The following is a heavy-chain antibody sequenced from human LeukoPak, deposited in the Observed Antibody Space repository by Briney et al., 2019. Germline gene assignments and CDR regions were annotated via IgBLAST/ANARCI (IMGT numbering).Heavy chain of an antibody. CDR3: ARKGGTFDY. V-gene: IGHV4-59*08. CDR2: IYYTGTT. D-gene: IGHD2-15*01. CDR1: GGSINNYY. J-gene: IGHJ4*02. Sequence: SETLSLTCTVSGGSINNYYWSWIRQPPGKGLEWIGYIYYTGTTNYNPSLKSRVTISVDTSKNEFSLNVSSVTAADTAPYYCARKGGTFDYWGQGILVTVSS.